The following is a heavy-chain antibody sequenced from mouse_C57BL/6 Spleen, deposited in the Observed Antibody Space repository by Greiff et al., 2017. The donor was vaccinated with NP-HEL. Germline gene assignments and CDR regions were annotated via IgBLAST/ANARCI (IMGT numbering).Heavy chain of an antibody. Sequence: EVKLMESGGGLVKPGGSLKLSCAASGFTFSDYGMHWVRQAPEKGLEWVAYISSGSSTIYYADTVKGRFTISRDNAKNTLFLQMTSLRSEDTAMYYCARGYGFYYFDYWGQGTTLTVSS. CDR3: ARGYGFYYFDY. V-gene: IGHV5-17*01. D-gene: IGHD1-1*01. CDR2: ISSGSSTI. CDR1: GFTFSDYG. J-gene: IGHJ2*01.